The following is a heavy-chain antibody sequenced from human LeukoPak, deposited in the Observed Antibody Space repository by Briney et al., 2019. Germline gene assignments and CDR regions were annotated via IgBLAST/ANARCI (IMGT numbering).Heavy chain of an antibody. CDR3: AREGSGTNP. CDR1: GGSISSYY. V-gene: IGHV4-59*01. J-gene: IGHJ5*02. CDR2: IYYSGST. Sequence: SETLSLTCTVSGGSISSYYWSWIRQPPGKGLEWIGYIYYSGSTNYNPSLKSRVTISVDTSKNQFSLKLSSVTAADTAVYYCAREGSGTNPWGQGTLVTVSS.